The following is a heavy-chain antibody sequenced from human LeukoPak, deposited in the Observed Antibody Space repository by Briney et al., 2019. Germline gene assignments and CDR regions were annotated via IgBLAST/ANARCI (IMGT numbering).Heavy chain of an antibody. CDR2: FYYSGST. CDR1: GGSISSYY. D-gene: IGHD3-10*01. V-gene: IGHV4-59*04. CDR3: ARGRRKLLWFGELSN. Sequence: PSETLSLTCTVSGGSISSYYWSWIRQPPGKGLEWLGNFYYSGSTYYKPSLKSRVTISVDTSKNQISLKLSSVTAADTAVYHCARGRRKLLWFGELSNWGQGTLVTVSS. J-gene: IGHJ4*02.